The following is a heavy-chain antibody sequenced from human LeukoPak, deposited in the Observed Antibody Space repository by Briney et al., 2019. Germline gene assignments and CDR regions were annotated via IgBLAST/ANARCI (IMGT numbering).Heavy chain of an antibody. CDR1: GFTFSSYA. CDR3: SKGESAAGTGTFDY. Sequence: PGGSLRLSCAASGFTFSSYAMSWVRQAPGKGLNWVSTISGSGGSTYYADSVKGRFTISRDNSKNTLYLQMNSLRAEDTAVYYCSKGESAAGTGTFDYWGQGTLVTVSS. J-gene: IGHJ4*02. V-gene: IGHV3-23*01. CDR2: ISGSGGST. D-gene: IGHD1-14*01.